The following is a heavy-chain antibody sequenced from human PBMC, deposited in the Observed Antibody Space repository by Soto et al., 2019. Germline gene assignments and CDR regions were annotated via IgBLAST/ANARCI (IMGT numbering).Heavy chain of an antibody. CDR3: ARYPNSLNTWFDP. Sequence: QIHLVQSGAEVQKPGSSVKISCKASGGTFSNYAISWVRQAPGQGLEWMGGIPPIFDTTNYAQKFQGRLTITADTSTRTAYMELSGLRSDDTAIYYCARYPNSLNTWFDPWGQGTLLTVSS. J-gene: IGHJ5*02. CDR2: IPPIFDTT. V-gene: IGHV1-69*06. D-gene: IGHD3-9*01. CDR1: GGTFSNYA.